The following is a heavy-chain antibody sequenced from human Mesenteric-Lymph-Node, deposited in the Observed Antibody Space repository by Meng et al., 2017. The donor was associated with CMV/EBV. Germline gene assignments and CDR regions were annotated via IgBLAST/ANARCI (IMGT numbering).Heavy chain of an antibody. CDR1: GFTFSTFS. J-gene: IGHJ6*02. CDR3: ARPIYDFWSGSRDSYYYGMDV. V-gene: IGHV3-7*01. CDR2: IKQDGTEK. Sequence: GGSLRLSCAASGFTFSTFSMNWVRQAPGKGLEWVANIKQDGTEKYYGDSVKGRFTISRDNSKNTLYLQMNSLRAEDTAVHYCARPIYDFWSGSRDSYYYGMDVWGQGTTVTVSS. D-gene: IGHD3-3*01.